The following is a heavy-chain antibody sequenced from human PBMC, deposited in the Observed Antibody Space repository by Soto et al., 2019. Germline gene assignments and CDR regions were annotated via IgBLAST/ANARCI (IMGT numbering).Heavy chain of an antibody. V-gene: IGHV3-66*01. CDR3: ARDPGRSYGPD. CDR1: GLNVSNNY. CDR2: IYSGGST. Sequence: GGSLRLSCAPSGLNVSNNYMSWVRQAPGKGLEWVSVIYSGGSTYYADSVKGRFTISRDNSKNTLYLQMNSLRAEDTAVYYCARDPGRSYGPDWGQGTLVTVSS. J-gene: IGHJ4*02. D-gene: IGHD1-26*01.